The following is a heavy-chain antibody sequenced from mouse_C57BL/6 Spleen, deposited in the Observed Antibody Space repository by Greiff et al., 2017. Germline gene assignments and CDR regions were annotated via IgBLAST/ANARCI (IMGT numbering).Heavy chain of an antibody. Sequence: EVQLVESGGGLVKPGGSLKLSCAASGFTFSDYGMHWVRQAPEKGLEWVAYISSGSSTIYYAATVKGRFTISRDNAKNTLFLQLTSLRSEDTAMYYCARDMVTTRGYYLDYWGQGTTLTVSS. D-gene: IGHD2-2*01. CDR1: GFTFSDYG. V-gene: IGHV5-17*01. CDR3: ARDMVTTRGYYLDY. CDR2: ISSGSSTI. J-gene: IGHJ2*01.